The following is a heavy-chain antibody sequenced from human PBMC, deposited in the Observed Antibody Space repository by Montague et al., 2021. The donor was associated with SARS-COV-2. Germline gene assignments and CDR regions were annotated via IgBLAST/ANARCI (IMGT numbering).Heavy chain of an antibody. Sequence: SETLSLTCAIYGGSFSGYFWSWIRQSPGKGLEWIGKISYTGHTRSNPSLHIRVSISGDSSENQFSLTLTSVTAADTAVYYCARSHYSVSWRPDWCQGTLVTVSS. CDR2: ISYTGHT. CDR3: ARSHYSVSWRPD. J-gene: IGHJ4*02. V-gene: IGHV4-34*01. D-gene: IGHD5/OR15-5a*01. CDR1: GGSFSGYF.